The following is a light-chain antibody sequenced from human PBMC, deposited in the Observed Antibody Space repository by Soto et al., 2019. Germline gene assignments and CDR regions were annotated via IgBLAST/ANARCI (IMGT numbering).Light chain of an antibody. CDR3: CSYAGSTTWV. V-gene: IGLV2-23*01. CDR2: EGS. Sequence: QSALTQPASVSGSPGQSITISCTGTSTDVGSYNLVSWYQHHPGEAPKLIIYEGSKRPSGVSNRFSGSKSGNTASLTIYGLQAEDEADYHCCSYAGSTTWVFGGGTQLTVL. J-gene: IGLJ3*02. CDR1: STDVGSYNL.